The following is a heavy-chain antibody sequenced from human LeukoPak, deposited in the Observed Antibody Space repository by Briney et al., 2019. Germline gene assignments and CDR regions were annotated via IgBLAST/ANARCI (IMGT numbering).Heavy chain of an antibody. V-gene: IGHV1-8*01. CDR1: GYTFTSYD. CDR2: MNPNSGNT. J-gene: IGHJ3*02. CDR3: ARPCGGDCYSDAFDI. D-gene: IGHD2-21*02. Sequence: ASVTVSCTASGYTFTSYDINWVRQATGQGLEWMGWMNPNSGNTGYAQKFQGRVTMTRNTSISTAYMELSSLRSEDTAVYYCARPCGGDCYSDAFDIWGQGTMVTVSS.